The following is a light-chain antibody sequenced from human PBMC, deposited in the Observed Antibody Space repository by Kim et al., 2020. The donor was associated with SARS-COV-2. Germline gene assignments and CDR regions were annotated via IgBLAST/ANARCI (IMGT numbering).Light chain of an antibody. Sequence: SPGDRATPSCRASQSVSSNYLAWYQQKPGQAPRLLIYGASSRATGIPDRFSGSGSGTDFTLTITRLEPEDFAVYYCQQYSSSPATFGQGTKVDIK. CDR1: QSVSSNY. CDR3: QQYSSSPAT. CDR2: GAS. V-gene: IGKV3-20*01. J-gene: IGKJ1*01.